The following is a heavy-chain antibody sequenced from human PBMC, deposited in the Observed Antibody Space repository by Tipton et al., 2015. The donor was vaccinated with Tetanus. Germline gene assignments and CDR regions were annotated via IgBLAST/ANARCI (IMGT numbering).Heavy chain of an antibody. CDR1: GFTFNSYA. CDR3: ARDEGRGDYYGMDV. D-gene: IGHD3-10*01. V-gene: IGHV3-64*01. J-gene: IGHJ6*02. CDR2: ISSNGGST. Sequence: GSLRLSCAASGFTFNSYAMHWVRQAPGKGLEYVSAISSNGGSTYYANSVKGRFTISRDNSKNTLYLQMNSLRAEDTAVYYCARDEGRGDYYGMDVWGQGTTVTVSS.